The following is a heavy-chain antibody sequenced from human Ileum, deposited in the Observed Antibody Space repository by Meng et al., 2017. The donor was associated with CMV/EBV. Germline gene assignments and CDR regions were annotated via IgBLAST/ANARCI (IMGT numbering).Heavy chain of an antibody. V-gene: IGHV3-30*02. J-gene: IGHJ4*02. Sequence: GESLKISCAASAFTFSNYWMNWVRQAPGKGLEWVAFIRYDGSNKYYADSVKGRFTISRDNSKNTLYLQMNSLRAEDTAVYYCAKDRWELYSSSSMDYWGQGTLVTVSS. CDR3: AKDRWELYSSSSMDY. D-gene: IGHD6-6*01. CDR2: IRYDGSNK. CDR1: AFTFSNYW.